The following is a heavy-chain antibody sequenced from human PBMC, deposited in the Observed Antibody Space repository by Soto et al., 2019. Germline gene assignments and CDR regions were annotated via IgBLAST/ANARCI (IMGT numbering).Heavy chain of an antibody. CDR3: AQDRWGDFGDLNLPGY. D-gene: IGHD4-17*01. CDR2: ISDDGSSK. J-gene: IGHJ4*02. V-gene: IGHV3-30*18. Sequence: QVLLVESGGGVVQPGRSLRISCAVSGFTFSSFGMHWVRQAPGKGLEWVAVISDDGSSKHYADSLKGRFTISRDNSNNTLYLQMGSLGPEDTAVYYCAQDRWGDFGDLNLPGYWGQGTLVTVSS. CDR1: GFTFSSFG.